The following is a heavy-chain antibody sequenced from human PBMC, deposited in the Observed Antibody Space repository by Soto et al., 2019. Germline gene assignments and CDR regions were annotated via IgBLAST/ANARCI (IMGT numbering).Heavy chain of an antibody. J-gene: IGHJ6*03. CDR3: ARLSRSVILSGYHDYMDV. CDR2: IYYSGST. Sequence: QLQLQESGPGLVKPSETLSLTCTVSGGSISSSSYYCGWIRQPPGKLLEWIGSIYYSGSTYYNPSLKSRVTISVDTSKNQFSLKPSSVTAADTAVYYCARLSRSVILSGYHDYMDVWGKGTTVTVSS. V-gene: IGHV4-39*01. D-gene: IGHD3-9*01. CDR1: GGSISSSSYY.